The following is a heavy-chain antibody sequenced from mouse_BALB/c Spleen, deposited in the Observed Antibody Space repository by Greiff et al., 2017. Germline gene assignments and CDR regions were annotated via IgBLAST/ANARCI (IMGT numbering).Heavy chain of an antibody. CDR1: GYTFTSYV. D-gene: IGHD2-4*01. J-gene: IGHJ3*01. CDR3: ARGGDYDFFAY. CDR2: INPYNDGT. V-gene: IGHV1-14*01. Sequence: VQLQQSGPELVKPGASVKMSCKASGYTFTSYVMHWVKQKPGQGLEWIGYINPYNDGTKYNEKFKGKATLTSDKSSSTAYMELSSLTSEDSAVYYCARGGDYDFFAYWGQGTLVTVSA.